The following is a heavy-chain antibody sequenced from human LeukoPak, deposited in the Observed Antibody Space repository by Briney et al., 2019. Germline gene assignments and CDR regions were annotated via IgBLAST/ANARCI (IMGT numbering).Heavy chain of an antibody. Sequence: PGGSLRLSCEATGFTFSAYYMTWIRQAPGKGLEWVSSIGFSSIGYSSDHIKYADSVKGRFTISRDNAKNSLYLQMDSLRAEDTAVYFCAREDFFTPHSWGQGTLVTVSS. J-gene: IGHJ4*02. V-gene: IGHV3-11*05. D-gene: IGHD3/OR15-3a*01. CDR2: IGFSSIGYSSDHI. CDR3: AREDFFTPHS. CDR1: GFTFSAYY.